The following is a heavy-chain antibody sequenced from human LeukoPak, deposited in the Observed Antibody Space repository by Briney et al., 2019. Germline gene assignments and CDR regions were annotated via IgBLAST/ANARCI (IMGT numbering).Heavy chain of an antibody. CDR2: LNPTGDT. CDR3: ARISFGGFIVAQDY. CDR1: GTSFSGYY. V-gene: IGHV4-34*01. D-gene: IGHD3-16*02. J-gene: IGHJ4*02. Sequence: PSETLSLTCAVYGTSFSGYYWSWIRQPPGKGLEWIGELNPTGDTNYNSSLKSRVMISIDTSKNQFSLWLTSVTAADTAMYYCARISFGGFIVAQDYWGQGTLVAVSS.